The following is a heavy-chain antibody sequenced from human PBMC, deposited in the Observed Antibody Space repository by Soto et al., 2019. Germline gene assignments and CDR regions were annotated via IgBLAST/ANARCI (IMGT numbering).Heavy chain of an antibody. CDR3: ARAIHDYRDYYYYYYMDV. D-gene: IGHD4-4*01. Sequence: GSLRLSCAASGFTFSSYAMSWVRQTQGKGLEWVSVIYSGGSTYYADSVKGRFTISRDNSKNTLYLQMNSLRAEDTAVYYCARAIHDYRDYYYYYYMDVWGKGTTVTVSS. CDR2: IYSGGST. V-gene: IGHV3-66*01. J-gene: IGHJ6*03. CDR1: GFTFSSYA.